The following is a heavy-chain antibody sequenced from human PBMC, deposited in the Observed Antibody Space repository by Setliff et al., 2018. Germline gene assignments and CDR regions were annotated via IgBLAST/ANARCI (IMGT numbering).Heavy chain of an antibody. J-gene: IGHJ4*02. D-gene: IGHD1-26*01. Sequence: GGSLRLSCAASGFTFSDHRMDWVRLGPGKGLEWIGRMGHKAAGYSTEYAPSVRGRFSVSRDDSKNSFYLQMTSLTTEDTAVYYCVRDSGKFSFDFWGQGTLVTVSS. CDR3: VRDSGKFSFDF. CDR1: GFTFSDHR. CDR2: MGHKAAGYST. V-gene: IGHV3-72*01.